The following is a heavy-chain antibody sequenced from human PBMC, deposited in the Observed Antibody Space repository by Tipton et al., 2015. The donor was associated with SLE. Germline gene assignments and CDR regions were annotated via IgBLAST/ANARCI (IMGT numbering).Heavy chain of an antibody. D-gene: IGHD1-1*01. CDR1: GFTFSSYW. J-gene: IGHJ4*02. V-gene: IGHV3-74*01. Sequence: SLRLSCAASGFTFSSYWMHWVRQAPGKGLVWVSRINTDGSTPTYADSVKGRFTISRVNSENTLYLQVSSLRVEDTAIYYCARDSLPYNGVWDPWDYWGRGTLVTVSS. CDR3: ARDSLPYNGVWDPWDY. CDR2: INTDGSTP.